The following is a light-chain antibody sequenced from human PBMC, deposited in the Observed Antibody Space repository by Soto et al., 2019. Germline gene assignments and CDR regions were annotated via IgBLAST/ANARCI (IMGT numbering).Light chain of an antibody. V-gene: IGKV3-20*01. CDR1: QSVSNNY. J-gene: IGKJ1*01. Sequence: EIVLTQSPGTLSLSPGERATLSCRASQSVSNNYLAWYQQKPAQAPRLVIYGAYNRATGIPDRFSASGSGTDFTLTISRLEPEDFAVYYCKQYISSPLTFGQGTKVDIK. CDR2: GAY. CDR3: KQYISSPLT.